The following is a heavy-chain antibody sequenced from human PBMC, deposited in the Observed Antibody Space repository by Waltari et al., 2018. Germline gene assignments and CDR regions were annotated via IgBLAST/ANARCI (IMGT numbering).Heavy chain of an antibody. CDR2: ISWNSGSI. J-gene: IGHJ4*02. CDR3: AKVMGATRGYFDY. Sequence: EVQLVESGGGLVQPGRSLRLSCAASGFTFDDYAMHWVRQAPGKGLEWVSGISWNSGSIGYADSVKGRFTISRDNAKNSLYLQMNSLRAEDTALYYCAKVMGATRGYFDYWGQGTLVTVSS. CDR1: GFTFDDYA. V-gene: IGHV3-9*01. D-gene: IGHD1-26*01.